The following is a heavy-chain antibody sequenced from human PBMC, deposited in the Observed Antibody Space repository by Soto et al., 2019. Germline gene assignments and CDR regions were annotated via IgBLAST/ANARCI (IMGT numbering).Heavy chain of an antibody. CDR3: VRFGGAAAGPGDY. CDR1: EFTFSSYE. CDR2: ISSSGTTI. D-gene: IGHD6-13*01. V-gene: IGHV3-48*03. J-gene: IGHJ4*02. Sequence: LRLSCVASEFTFSSYEMNWVRQAPGKGLEWVSYISSSGTTIYYADSVKGRFTISRDNAKKSLYLQMNSLRAEDTAVYYCVRFGGAAAGPGDYWGQGTLVTVSS.